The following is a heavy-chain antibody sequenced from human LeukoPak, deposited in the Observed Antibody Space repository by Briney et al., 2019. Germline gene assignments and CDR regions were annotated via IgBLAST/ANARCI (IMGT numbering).Heavy chain of an antibody. CDR1: GFTFSSFA. D-gene: IGHD3-10*01. CDR2: ISGSGGSA. CDR3: AKGDSGSYYRIWFDY. J-gene: IGHJ4*02. V-gene: IGHV3-23*01. Sequence: GGSLRLSCAASGFTFSSFAMSWVRQVPGKGLEWVSSISGSGGSAYYADSVKGRFTISRDNSKNTLWLQMNSLRAEDTAVYYCAKGDSGSYYRIWFDYWGQGTLVTVSS.